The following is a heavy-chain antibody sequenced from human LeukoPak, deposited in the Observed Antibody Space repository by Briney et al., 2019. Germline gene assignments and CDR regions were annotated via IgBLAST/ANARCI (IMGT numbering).Heavy chain of an antibody. J-gene: IGHJ4*02. CDR3: AREPAAAAGSVGY. CDR2: ISYDGSNK. D-gene: IGHD6-13*01. CDR1: GFTFSSYA. Sequence: PGRSPRLSCAASGFTFSSYAMHWVRQAPGKGLEWVAVISYDGSNKYYADSVKGRFTISRDNSKNSLYLQMNSLRAEDTAVYYCAREPAAAAGSVGYWGQGTLVTVSS. V-gene: IGHV3-30*04.